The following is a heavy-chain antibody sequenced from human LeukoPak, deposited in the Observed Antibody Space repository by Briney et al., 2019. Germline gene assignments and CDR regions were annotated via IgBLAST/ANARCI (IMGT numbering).Heavy chain of an antibody. D-gene: IGHD2-15*01. J-gene: IGHJ4*02. CDR3: ARVGVVAATD. Sequence: KTGGSLRLSCAASGFTFSRYSMNWVRQAPGKGLEWVSSISSSSSYIYYADSVKGRFTISRDNAKNSLYLRMNSQRAEDTAVYYCARVGVVAATDWGQGNLVTVSS. CDR2: ISSSSSYI. V-gene: IGHV3-21*01. CDR1: GFTFSRYS.